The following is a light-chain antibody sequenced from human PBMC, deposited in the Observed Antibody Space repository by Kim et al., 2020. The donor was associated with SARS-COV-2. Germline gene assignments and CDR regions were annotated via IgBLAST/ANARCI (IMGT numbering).Light chain of an antibody. J-gene: IGLJ3*02. CDR3: SSHIGSSTWV. CDR1: SSDIGNYNF. CDR2: DVS. V-gene: IGLV2-14*01. Sequence: LSQPASVSGSPGQSITISCTGTSSDIGNYNFVSWSQQHPGKAPKLLIYDVSKRPSGVSDRFSGSKSGNTASLTISGLQAEDEADYYCSSHIGSSTWVFGGGTQLTVL.